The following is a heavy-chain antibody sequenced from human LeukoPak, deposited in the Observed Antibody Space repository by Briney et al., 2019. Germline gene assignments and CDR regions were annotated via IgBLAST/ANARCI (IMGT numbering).Heavy chain of an antibody. CDR1: GFTFSSYG. D-gene: IGHD2-15*01. Sequence: GGSLRLSCAASGFTFSSYGMHWVRQAPGQGLDWVSYISSDSGTIYYADSVKGRFTISRDNAQKSLYLQMDSLRAEDTAVYYCAREGRLRPSHIDYWGQGTLVTVYS. V-gene: IGHV3-48*04. CDR3: AREGRLRPSHIDY. CDR2: ISSDSGTI. J-gene: IGHJ4*02.